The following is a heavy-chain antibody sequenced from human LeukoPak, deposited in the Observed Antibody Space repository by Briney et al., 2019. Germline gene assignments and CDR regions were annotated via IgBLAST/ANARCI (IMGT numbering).Heavy chain of an antibody. CDR3: ARDLQY. Sequence: GGSLRLSCAASGFTFSSCSMNWVRQAPGKGLEWVSYISSSSSTIYYADSAKGRFTISRDNAKNSLYLQMNSLRAEDTAVYYCARDLQYWGQGTLVTVSS. J-gene: IGHJ1*01. V-gene: IGHV3-48*01. CDR2: ISSSSSTI. CDR1: GFTFSSCS.